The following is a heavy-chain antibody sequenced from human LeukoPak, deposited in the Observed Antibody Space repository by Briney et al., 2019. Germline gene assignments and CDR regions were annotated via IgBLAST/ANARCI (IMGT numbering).Heavy chain of an antibody. J-gene: IGHJ6*03. V-gene: IGHV1-2*06. CDR1: GYTFTGYY. Sequence: ASVKVSCKASGYTFTGYYMHWVRQAPGQGLEWMGRINPNSGGTNYAQKFQGRVTITTDESTSTAYMELSSLRSEDTAVYYCANRAYYYDSSGYPGTGYMDVWGKGTTVTVSS. CDR2: INPNSGGT. D-gene: IGHD3-22*01. CDR3: ANRAYYYDSSGYPGTGYMDV.